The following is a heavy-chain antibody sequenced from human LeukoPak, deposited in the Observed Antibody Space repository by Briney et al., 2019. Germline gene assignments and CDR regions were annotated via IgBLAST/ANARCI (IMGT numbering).Heavy chain of an antibody. V-gene: IGHV3-30*03. CDR3: AHLVGGIQLWLGDAFDI. CDR2: ISYDGSNK. J-gene: IGHJ3*02. Sequence: PGGSLRLSCAASGFTFSSYGMHWVRQAPGKGLEWVAVISYDGSNKYYADSVKGRFTISRDNSKNTLYLQMNSLRAEDTAVYYCAHLVGGIQLWLGDAFDIWGQGTMVTVSS. CDR1: GFTFSSYG. D-gene: IGHD5-18*01.